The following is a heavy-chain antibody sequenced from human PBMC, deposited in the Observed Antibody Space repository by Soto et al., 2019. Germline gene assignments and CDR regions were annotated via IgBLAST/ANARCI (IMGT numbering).Heavy chain of an antibody. J-gene: IGHJ3*02. CDR3: SSLNKYASHGAAFDI. V-gene: IGHV3-7*01. CDR2: IKGDGSEK. D-gene: IGHD2-8*01. CDR1: GFTFSRYW. Sequence: GGSLRLSCAASGFTFSRYWMSWVRQAPGKGLEWVANIKGDGSEKYYVDSVKGRFTISRDNAKNSLYLQMNSLRAEDTAVYYCSSLNKYASHGAAFDIWGQGTMVTVSS.